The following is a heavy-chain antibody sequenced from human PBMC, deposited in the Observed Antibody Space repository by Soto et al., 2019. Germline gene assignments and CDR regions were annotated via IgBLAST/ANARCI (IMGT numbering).Heavy chain of an antibody. CDR3: ARDRAYNCFYY. CDR1: GSTLSSSW. CDR2: INLDGSER. D-gene: IGHD5-18*01. Sequence: GGSLRLSCGASGSTLSSSWMTWVRQAPGKGLEWVANINLDGSERNYVDSVKGRFTISRDNAKNLLYLQMNSLRAEDTAVYYCARDRAYNCFYYWGQGTLVTVSS. V-gene: IGHV3-7*05. J-gene: IGHJ4*02.